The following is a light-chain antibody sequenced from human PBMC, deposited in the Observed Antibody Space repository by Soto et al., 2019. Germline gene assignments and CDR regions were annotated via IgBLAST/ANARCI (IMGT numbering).Light chain of an antibody. CDR2: DAS. J-gene: IGKJ1*01. CDR1: ESVSDH. CDR3: QQRSTWPWT. V-gene: IGKV3-11*01. Sequence: EILLTQSPATLSLSPGERATLSCRASESVSDHLAWYQQKPGQPPRLLIYDASTRATGIPAKFSGSGSGTDSTLTIRSLEPEDFVVYYCQQRSTWPWTFGQGTKVEIK.